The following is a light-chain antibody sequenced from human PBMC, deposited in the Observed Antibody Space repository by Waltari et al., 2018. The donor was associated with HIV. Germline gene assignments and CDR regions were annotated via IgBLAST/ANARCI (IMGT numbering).Light chain of an antibody. CDR1: GSDIGSYNF. J-gene: IGLJ2*01. V-gene: IGLV2-14*01. Sequence: QSALTQPASVSGSPGQSITISCTGTGSDIGSYNFVSWYQQHPDKAPKLIIYEVDNRPSGVSNRFAGSKFDNTASLTISGLQPEDEADYYCSSSTGLTTPVIFGGGTKLTVL. CDR3: SSSTGLTTPVI. CDR2: EVD.